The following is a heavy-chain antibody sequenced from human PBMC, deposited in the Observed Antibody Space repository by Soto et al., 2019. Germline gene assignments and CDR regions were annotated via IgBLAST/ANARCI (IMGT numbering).Heavy chain of an antibody. D-gene: IGHD6-25*01. V-gene: IGHV4-39*01. CDR1: GDSISSSSYY. CDR3: ARRVAAGNWFDP. CDR2: IYYSGST. J-gene: IGHJ5*02. Sequence: SETLSLTCTVSGDSISSSSYYWVWIRQPPGKGLEWIGYIYYSGSTYYNPSLKSRVTISVDTSKNQFSLKLSSVTAADTAVYYCARRVAAGNWFDPWGQGTLVTV.